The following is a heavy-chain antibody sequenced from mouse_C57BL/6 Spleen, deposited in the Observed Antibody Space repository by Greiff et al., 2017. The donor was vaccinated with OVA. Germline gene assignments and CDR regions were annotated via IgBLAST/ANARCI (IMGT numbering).Heavy chain of an antibody. CDR1: GFNIKDDY. J-gene: IGHJ2*01. CDR2: IDPENGDT. D-gene: IGHD1-1*01. CDR3: TTRITTVVPPFDY. Sequence: EVQLQQSGAELVRPGASVKLSCTASGFNIKDDYMHWVKQRPEQGLEWIGRIDPENGDTEYAAKFQGQATIPADKSSNTAYLQLSSLTSEDTAVYYCTTRITTVVPPFDYWGQGTTLTVSS. V-gene: IGHV14-4*01.